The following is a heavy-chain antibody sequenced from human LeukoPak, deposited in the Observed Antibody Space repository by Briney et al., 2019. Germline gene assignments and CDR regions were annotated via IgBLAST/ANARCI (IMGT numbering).Heavy chain of an antibody. V-gene: IGHV3-21*01. Sequence: GGSLRLSCAASGFTFSSYSMNWVRQAPGKGLEWVSSISSSSSYIYYADSVKGRFTISRDNAKNSLYLQMNSLRAEDTAVYYCAGHFDRLLSFDYWGQGTLVTVSS. CDR3: AGHFDRLLSFDY. D-gene: IGHD3-9*01. J-gene: IGHJ4*02. CDR2: ISSSSSYI. CDR1: GFTFSSYS.